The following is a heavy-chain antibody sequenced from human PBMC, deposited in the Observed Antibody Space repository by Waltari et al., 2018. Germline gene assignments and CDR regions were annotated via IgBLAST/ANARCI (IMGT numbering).Heavy chain of an antibody. V-gene: IGHV3-23*01. D-gene: IGHD2-8*01. J-gene: IGHJ2*01. CDR2: ISSSGSST. CDR1: GFSFSNHG. Sequence: EVQLLESGGGLIQPGGSLRLSCAASGFSFSNHGMSWVRQVPGKGPEWVSSISSSGSSTFYADSVKGRFTISRDNSKNMMYLQMNSLGAEDAAVYYCAKIAQMGRWYFALWGRDTLVTVSS. CDR3: AKIAQMGRWYFAL.